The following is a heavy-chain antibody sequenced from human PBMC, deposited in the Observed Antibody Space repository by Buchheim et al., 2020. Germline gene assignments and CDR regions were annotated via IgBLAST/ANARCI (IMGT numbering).Heavy chain of an antibody. CDR3: ARTMTGGYFDY. Sequence: EVQLVESGGGLVRPGGSLRLSCAASGFIFSDYWMHWVRQAPGKGLVWVSRINGDGSSTTYADSVKGRFTISRDNAKNTLYLQINSLRVEDMAVYYCARTMTGGYFDYWGQGAL. CDR1: GFIFSDYW. D-gene: IGHD3-16*01. V-gene: IGHV3-74*03. CDR2: INGDGSST. J-gene: IGHJ4*02.